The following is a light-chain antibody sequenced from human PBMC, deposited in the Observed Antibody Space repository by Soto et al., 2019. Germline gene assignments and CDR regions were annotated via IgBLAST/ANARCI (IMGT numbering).Light chain of an antibody. CDR2: EVS. Sequence: QSALTQPPSASGSPGQSVTISCTGTSSDIGAYIYVSWYQQHPGKAPKLMISEVSRRPSGVPERFSGSKSGNTASLTVSGLQADDEAHYYGSSYAGSNNFVFGTGTKLTV. V-gene: IGLV2-8*01. CDR3: SSYAGSNNFV. CDR1: SSDIGAYIY. J-gene: IGLJ1*01.